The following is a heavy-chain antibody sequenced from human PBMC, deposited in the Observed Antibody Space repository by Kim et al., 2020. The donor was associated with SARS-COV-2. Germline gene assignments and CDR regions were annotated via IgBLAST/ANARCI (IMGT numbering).Heavy chain of an antibody. D-gene: IGHD6-19*01. CDR1: GFTFSSYS. CDR3: AREGGGSSGWSWFDP. CDR2: ISSSSSYI. J-gene: IGHJ5*02. Sequence: GGSLRLSCAASGFTFSSYSMNWVRQAPGKGLEWVSSISSSSSYIYYADSVKVRFTISRDNAKNSLYLQMNSLRAEDTAVYYCAREGGGSSGWSWFDPWGQRALVTVSS. V-gene: IGHV3-21*01.